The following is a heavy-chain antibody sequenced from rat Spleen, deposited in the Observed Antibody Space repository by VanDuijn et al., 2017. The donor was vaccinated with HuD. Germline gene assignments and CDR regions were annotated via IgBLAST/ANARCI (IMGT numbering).Heavy chain of an antibody. D-gene: IGHD1-7*01. CDR2: ISYDGGNT. Sequence: EVQLAESGGGLVQPGRSLKLSCAASGFTFSDYYMAWVRQAPTKGLEWVASISYDGGNTYYRDSVKGRFTISRDNTKSSLSLQMDSLRSEDTATYYCARPHTMGISYYFDYWGQGVMVTVSS. CDR1: GFTFSDYY. CDR3: ARPHTMGISYYFDY. V-gene: IGHV5-20*01. J-gene: IGHJ2*01.